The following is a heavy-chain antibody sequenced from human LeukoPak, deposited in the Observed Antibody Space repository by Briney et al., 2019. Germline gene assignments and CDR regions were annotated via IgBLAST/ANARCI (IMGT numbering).Heavy chain of an antibody. J-gene: IGHJ3*02. D-gene: IGHD3-9*01. V-gene: IGHV4-31*03. CDR1: GGSIGSGGYY. CDR3: ARDGWYDILTGYPI. CDR2: IYYSGST. Sequence: SETLSLTCTVSGGSIGSGGYYWSWIRQHPGKGLEWIGYIYYSGSTYYNPSLKSRVTISVDTSKNQFSLKLSSVTAADTAVYYCARDGWYDILTGYPIWGQGTMVTVSS.